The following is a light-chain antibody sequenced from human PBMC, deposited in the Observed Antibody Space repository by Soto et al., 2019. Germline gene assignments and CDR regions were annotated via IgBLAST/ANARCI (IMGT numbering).Light chain of an antibody. CDR2: DAS. CDR3: QQFNSYPLT. V-gene: IGKV1-13*02. Sequence: AIQLTQSPSSLSASVGDRVTITCRASQGISSALAWYQQKPGKPPKLLIYDASSSESGVPSRFSGSGSGTDFTLTISSLQPADFATYYCQQFNSYPLTFGGGTKVDIK. J-gene: IGKJ4*01. CDR1: QGISSA.